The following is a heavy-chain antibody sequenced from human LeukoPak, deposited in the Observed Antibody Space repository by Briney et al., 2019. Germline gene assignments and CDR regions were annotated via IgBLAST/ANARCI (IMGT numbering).Heavy chain of an antibody. CDR2: ISWNSGSI. D-gene: IGHD5-12*01. J-gene: IGHJ4*02. CDR1: GFTFDDYA. V-gene: IGHV3-9*01. Sequence: GGSLRLSCAASGFTFDDYAMHWVRQAPGKGLEWVSGISWNSGSIGYADSVKGRFTISRDNAKNSLYLQMNSLRAEDTALYYCAKGMDIVAPAMVDYWGQGTLVTVSS. CDR3: AKGMDIVAPAMVDY.